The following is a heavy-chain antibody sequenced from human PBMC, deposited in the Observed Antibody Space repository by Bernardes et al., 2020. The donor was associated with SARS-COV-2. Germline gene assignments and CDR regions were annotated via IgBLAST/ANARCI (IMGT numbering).Heavy chain of an antibody. CDR3: ARGKITIFGVVLSADY. D-gene: IGHD3-3*01. Sequence: SETLSLTCTVSGGSISSGGYYWSWIRQHPGKGLEWIGYIYYSGSTYYNPSLKSRVTISVDTSKNQFSLKLSSVTAADTAVYYCARGKITIFGVVLSADYWGQGTLVTASS. J-gene: IGHJ4*02. CDR1: GGSISSGGYY. V-gene: IGHV4-31*03. CDR2: IYYSGST.